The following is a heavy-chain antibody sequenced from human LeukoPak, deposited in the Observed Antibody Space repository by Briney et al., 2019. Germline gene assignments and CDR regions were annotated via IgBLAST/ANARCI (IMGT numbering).Heavy chain of an antibody. D-gene: IGHD5-12*01. CDR3: VREIVPQVVATAPFDY. Sequence: PGGSLRLSCAASAFSFTSYAMHWVRQAPGKGLEWVAFIRDDGNNIHYADSVKDRFTISRDNSKNTLYLQMNSLRAEDTAVYYCVREIVPQVVATAPFDYWGQGTLVTVSS. CDR2: IRDDGNNI. CDR1: AFSFTSYA. J-gene: IGHJ4*02. V-gene: IGHV3-30*02.